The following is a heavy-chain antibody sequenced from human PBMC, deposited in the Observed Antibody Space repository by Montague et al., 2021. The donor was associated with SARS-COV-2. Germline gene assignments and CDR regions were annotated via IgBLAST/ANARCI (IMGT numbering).Heavy chain of an antibody. CDR2: ISYDGSNK. CDR1: GFPFSNYA. V-gene: IGHV3-30-3*01. J-gene: IGHJ6*02. Sequence: SLRLSWAASGFPFSNYAMHWVRQAPGKGLEWVAVISYDGSNKYYADSVKGRFTISRDNSKNTLYLQMNSLRAEDTAVYYCARVLGGYYGMDVWGQGTTVTVSS. CDR3: ARVLGGYYGMDV. D-gene: IGHD2/OR15-2a*01.